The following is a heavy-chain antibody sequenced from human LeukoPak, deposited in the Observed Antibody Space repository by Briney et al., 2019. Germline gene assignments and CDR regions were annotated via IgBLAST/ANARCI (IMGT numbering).Heavy chain of an antibody. D-gene: IGHD3-22*01. Sequence: ASVKVSCKASGGTSSSYAISWVRQAPGQGLEWMGGIIPIFGTANYAQKFQGRVTITADESTSTAYMELSSLRSEDTAVYYCARATRITMIVVGTHYYGMDVWGQGTTVTVS. CDR1: GGTSSSYA. J-gene: IGHJ6*02. CDR2: IIPIFGTA. V-gene: IGHV1-69*13. CDR3: ARATRITMIVVGTHYYGMDV.